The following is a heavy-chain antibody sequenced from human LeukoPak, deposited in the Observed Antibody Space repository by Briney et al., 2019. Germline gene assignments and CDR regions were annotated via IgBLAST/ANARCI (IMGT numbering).Heavy chain of an antibody. CDR3: ARGDYGATKDGVDY. CDR2: ISYDGIIK. Sequence: GGSLRLSCAASGFTFRSYAMHWVRQAPGKGLEWVALISYDGIIKYYADSAKGRFTISRDNSQNTLYLQMHSLRAEDKAVYYCARGDYGATKDGVDYWGQGTLVTVSS. D-gene: IGHD4-17*01. J-gene: IGHJ4*02. CDR1: GFTFRSYA. V-gene: IGHV3-30*04.